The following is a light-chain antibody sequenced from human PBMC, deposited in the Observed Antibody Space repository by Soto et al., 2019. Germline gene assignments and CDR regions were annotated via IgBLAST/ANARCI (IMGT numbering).Light chain of an antibody. CDR2: AAS. V-gene: IGKV1-39*01. CDR3: QQYDTSSIT. CDR1: QSISSY. J-gene: IGKJ5*01. Sequence: IQLTQSPSSLSASVGDRVTITCRASQSISSYLNWYQQKPGKAPKLLIYAASSLQSGVPSRFSGSGSGTDFTLTISRLEPEDFAVYYCQQYDTSSITFGQGTRLQI.